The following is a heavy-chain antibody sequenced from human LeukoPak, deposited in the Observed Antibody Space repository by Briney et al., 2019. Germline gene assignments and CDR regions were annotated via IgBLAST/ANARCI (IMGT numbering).Heavy chain of an antibody. D-gene: IGHD3-10*01. CDR2: IYYSGST. V-gene: IGHV4-61*01. CDR1: GGSVSSGSYY. J-gene: IGHJ4*02. Sequence: SETLSLTCTVSGGSVSSGSYYWSWIRQPPGKGLEWIGYIYYSGSTNYNPSLKSRVTISVDTSENQFSLKPSSVTAADTAVYYCARVSTMVRGVDYWGQGTLVTVSS. CDR3: ARVSTMVRGVDY.